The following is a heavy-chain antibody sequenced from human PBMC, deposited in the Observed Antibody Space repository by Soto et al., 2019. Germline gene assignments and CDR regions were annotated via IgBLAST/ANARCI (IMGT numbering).Heavy chain of an antibody. Sequence: PSETLSLTCTVSGGSIGGGGDYWSWIRQPPGKGLEWIGYIYYSGSTNYNPSLKSRVTISVDTSKNQFSLKLSSVTAADTAVYYCARRYGGNFDYWGQGTLVTVSS. V-gene: IGHV4-61*08. J-gene: IGHJ4*02. CDR2: IYYSGST. CDR1: GGSIGGGGDY. D-gene: IGHD1-26*01. CDR3: ARRYGGNFDY.